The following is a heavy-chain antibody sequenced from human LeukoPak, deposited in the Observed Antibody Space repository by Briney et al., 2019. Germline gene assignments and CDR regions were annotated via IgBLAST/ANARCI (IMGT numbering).Heavy chain of an antibody. CDR2: IYSGGST. CDR3: ARGGVTLIVPIL. Sequence: GRSLRLSCAASGFTVSSNYMSWVRQPPGKGLEWVSVIYSGGSTYYADSVKGRFTISRDNSKNTLYLQMNSLRAEDTAVYYCARGGVTLIVPILWGQGTLVTVSS. V-gene: IGHV3-53*01. CDR1: GFTVSSNY. J-gene: IGHJ4*02. D-gene: IGHD3-10*01.